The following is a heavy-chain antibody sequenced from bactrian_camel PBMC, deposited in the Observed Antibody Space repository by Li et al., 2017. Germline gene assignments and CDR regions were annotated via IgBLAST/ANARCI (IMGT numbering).Heavy chain of an antibody. Sequence: LVESGGGSVQAGGSLRLSCVVTGYSYSAYCLAYFRQAPGKEREAIAFIDDHGRTNYADSVKGRFTISTDRADLTVYLQMNSLNPEDTAMYYCAADPALTTCYSGRYWMFPLGAYDWGQGTQVTVS. CDR1: GYSYSAYC. V-gene: IGHV3S53*01. J-gene: IGHJ4*01. CDR3: AADPALTTCYSGRYWMFPLGAYD. D-gene: IGHD3*01. CDR2: IDDHGRT.